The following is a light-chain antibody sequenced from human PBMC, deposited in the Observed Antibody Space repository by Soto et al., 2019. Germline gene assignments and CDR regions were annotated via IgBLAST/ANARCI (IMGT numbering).Light chain of an antibody. CDR3: QQSYTTPWT. J-gene: IGKJ1*01. CDR1: QSISNY. CDR2: AAS. Sequence: DIQMTQSPSSLSASVGDRVTITCRATQSISNYLNWYQQKPGKAPKRLIYAASNLQRGVPSRFSGSTSGTDFTLTISSLQPEDFATYYCQQSYTTPWTFGQGTKVDIK. V-gene: IGKV1-39*01.